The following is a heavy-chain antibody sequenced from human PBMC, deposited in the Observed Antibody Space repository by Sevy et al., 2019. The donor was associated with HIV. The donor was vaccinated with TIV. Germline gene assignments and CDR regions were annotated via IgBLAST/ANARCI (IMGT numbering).Heavy chain of an antibody. CDR1: GFDFSTYD. CDR3: AKRERSYYDSSGNYDAFDV. CDR2: ISFDGSDK. V-gene: IGHV3-33*03. D-gene: IGHD3-22*01. Sequence: GGSLRLSCAASGFDFSTYDMHWVRQAPGKGLEWVAFISFDGSDKWYVDSVKGRFTISRDNSKNTLYVQMNTLRDEDTAVYYCAKRERSYYDSSGNYDAFDVWGQGTSFTVSS. J-gene: IGHJ3*01.